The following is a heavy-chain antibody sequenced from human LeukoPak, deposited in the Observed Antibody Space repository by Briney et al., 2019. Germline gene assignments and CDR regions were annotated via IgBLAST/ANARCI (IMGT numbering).Heavy chain of an antibody. D-gene: IGHD6-19*01. CDR1: GFTFSSYA. J-gene: IGHJ3*02. CDR3: ARDNSGWYFGAFDI. V-gene: IGHV3-64*01. CDR2: ISSNGGST. Sequence: GGSLRLSCAASGFTFSSYAMHWVRQAPGKGLEYVSAISSNGGSTYYANSVKGRFTISRDNSKNTLYLQMGSLRAEDIAVYYCARDNSGWYFGAFDIWGQGTMVTVSS.